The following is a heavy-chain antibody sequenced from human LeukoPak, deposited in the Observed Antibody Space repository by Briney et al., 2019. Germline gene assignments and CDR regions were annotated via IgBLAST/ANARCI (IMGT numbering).Heavy chain of an antibody. CDR2: IYHSGST. CDR3: ARGGSSSSFDY. Sequence: SETLSLTCAVSGGSISSGGYSWSWIRQPPGKGLEWIGYIYHSGSTYYNPSLKSRVTISVDRSKNQFSLKLSSVTAADTAVYYCARGGSSSSFDYWGQGTLVTVSS. CDR1: GGSISSGGYS. J-gene: IGHJ4*02. V-gene: IGHV4-30-2*01. D-gene: IGHD6-13*01.